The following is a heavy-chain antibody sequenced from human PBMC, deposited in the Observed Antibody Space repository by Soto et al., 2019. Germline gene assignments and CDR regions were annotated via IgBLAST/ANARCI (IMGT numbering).Heavy chain of an antibody. V-gene: IGHV4-39*01. Sequence: QLQLQESGPGLVKPSETLSLTCSVSDDSINSDKYYWGWIRQPPGKGLEWIGSIYYRGNAYYKPSLQTRLTTSLDKSRSQFSLKLNSVTAADSAVYFCARLEGLATISYYFDFWGPGALVTVSS. D-gene: IGHD3-9*01. CDR2: IYYRGNA. CDR1: DDSINSDKYY. CDR3: ARLEGLATISYYFDF. J-gene: IGHJ4*02.